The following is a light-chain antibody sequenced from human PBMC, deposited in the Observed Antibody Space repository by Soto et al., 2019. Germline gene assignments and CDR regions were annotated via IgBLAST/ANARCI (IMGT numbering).Light chain of an antibody. Sequence: CASRTGAVTSGYYPNWFQQKPGQPPRALIYSTTYKHSWTPARFSGSLLGGKAALTLSGVQPEDEADYYCLLFYGDGVVFGGGTQLTVL. J-gene: IGLJ2*01. CDR3: LLFYGDGVV. CDR2: STT. CDR1: TGAVTSGYY. V-gene: IGLV7-43*01.